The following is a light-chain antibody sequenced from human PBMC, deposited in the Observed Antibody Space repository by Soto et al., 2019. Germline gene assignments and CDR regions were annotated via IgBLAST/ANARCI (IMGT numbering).Light chain of an antibody. V-gene: IGLV1-47*01. CDR1: SSNIGSNY. CDR2: RNN. Sequence: QSVLTQPPSASGPPGQRGTISCSGSSSNIGSNYVYWYQQIPGTAPKLLIYRNNQRPSGVPDRFSGSKSGTSASLAISGLRSEDEADYYCAAWDDSLSGDWVFGGGTKLTVL. J-gene: IGLJ3*02. CDR3: AAWDDSLSGDWV.